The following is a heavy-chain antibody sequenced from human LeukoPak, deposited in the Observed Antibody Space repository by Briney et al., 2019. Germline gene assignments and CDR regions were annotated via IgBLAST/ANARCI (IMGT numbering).Heavy chain of an antibody. D-gene: IGHD3-9*01. CDR3: ARGLYYDILTGYYPYYFDW. CDR1: GFTFSSYG. Sequence: GRSLRLSCAASGFTFSSYGMHWVRQAPGKGLEWVAVISYDGSNKYYADSVKGRFTISRDNSKNTLYLQMNSLRAEDTTVYYCARGLYYDILTGYYPYYFDWWGEGTLVTVSS. CDR2: ISYDGSNK. V-gene: IGHV3-30*03. J-gene: IGHJ4*02.